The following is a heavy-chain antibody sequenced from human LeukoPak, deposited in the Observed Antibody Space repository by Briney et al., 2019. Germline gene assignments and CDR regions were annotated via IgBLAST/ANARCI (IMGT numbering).Heavy chain of an antibody. CDR3: TKDALTFGSAGRVYFQD. V-gene: IGHV3-30*02. J-gene: IGHJ1*01. Sequence: GGSLRLSCAASGFTFSSYGMHWVRQAPGKGLEWVTFIRYGGSNKYYADSVKGRFTISRDISKNTLYLQMNSLRAEDTAVYYCTKDALTFGSAGRVYFQDWGQGILVTVSS. D-gene: IGHD6-19*01. CDR2: IRYGGSNK. CDR1: GFTFSSYG.